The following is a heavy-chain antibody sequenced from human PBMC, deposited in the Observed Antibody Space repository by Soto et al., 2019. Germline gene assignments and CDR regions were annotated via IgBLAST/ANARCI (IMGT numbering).Heavy chain of an antibody. Sequence: GGSLRLSCAASGFTFDDYAMHWVRQAPGKGLEWVSGISWNSGSIGYADSVKGRFTISRDNAKNSLYLQMNSLRAEDTALYYCAKPLVGSGSYYNWPYYYGMDVWGQGTTVTVSS. CDR2: ISWNSGSI. D-gene: IGHD3-10*01. CDR3: AKPLVGSGSYYNWPYYYGMDV. J-gene: IGHJ6*02. CDR1: GFTFDDYA. V-gene: IGHV3-9*01.